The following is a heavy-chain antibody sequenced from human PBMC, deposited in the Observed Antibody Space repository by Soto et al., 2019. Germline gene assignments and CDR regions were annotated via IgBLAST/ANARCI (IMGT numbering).Heavy chain of an antibody. D-gene: IGHD1-26*01. Sequence: EVQLVDSGGGLVQPGGSLRLSCAASGFIFSNYVMSWVRQAPGKGLEWVSSISDSGGTSYYADSVKGRFTISRDNSKNTRYLQRSSLRAEDTAIYYCAKRPRALLTFDYWGQGTLVTVSS. CDR1: GFIFSNYV. J-gene: IGHJ4*02. V-gene: IGHV3-23*04. CDR3: AKRPRALLTFDY. CDR2: ISDSGGTS.